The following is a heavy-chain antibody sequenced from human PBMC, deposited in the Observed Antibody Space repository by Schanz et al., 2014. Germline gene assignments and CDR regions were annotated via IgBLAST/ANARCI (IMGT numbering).Heavy chain of an antibody. V-gene: IGHV1-18*04. CDR3: VRDGDERLVVIFDQ. D-gene: IGHD3-22*01. CDR2: ISANNGNT. CDR1: GYTFTSFG. J-gene: IGHJ4*02. Sequence: QVQLVQSGAEVKKPGASVKVACKASGYTFTSFGFSWVRLAPGQGLEWMGWISANNGNTNKAQKLQGRVTMTTDTSTSTAYMELRNLRSDDTAVYYCVRDGDERLVVIFDQWGQGTLVTVSS.